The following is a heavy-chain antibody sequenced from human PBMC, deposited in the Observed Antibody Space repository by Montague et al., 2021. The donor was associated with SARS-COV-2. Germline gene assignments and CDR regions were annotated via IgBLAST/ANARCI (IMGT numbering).Heavy chain of an antibody. CDR2: IYYSGST. D-gene: IGHD1-7*01. V-gene: IGHV4-39*01. J-gene: IGHJ4*02. CDR1: GGSISGSNYY. Sequence: SETLSLPFPFSGGSISGSNYYWAWIRQPPGKGLEWIGSIYYSGSTYDNPSLKSRVSISVDTSKNQFSLKLNSVTAADTAVYYCARLLLELPGDYWGQGTLVTVSS. CDR3: ARLLLELPGDY.